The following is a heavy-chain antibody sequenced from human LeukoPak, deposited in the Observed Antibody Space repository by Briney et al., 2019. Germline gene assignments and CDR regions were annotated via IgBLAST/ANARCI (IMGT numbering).Heavy chain of an antibody. J-gene: IGHJ4*02. D-gene: IGHD6-19*01. CDR1: GGSISSSSYY. CDR3: ARDRVRIAVAGTGGYFDY. V-gene: IGHV4-39*07. CDR2: IYYSGST. Sequence: SETLSLTCTVSGGSISSSSYYWGWIRQPPGKGLEWIGSIYYSGSTYYNPSLKSRVTISVDTSKNQFSLKLSSVTAADTAVCYCARDRVRIAVAGTGGYFDYWGQGTLVTVSS.